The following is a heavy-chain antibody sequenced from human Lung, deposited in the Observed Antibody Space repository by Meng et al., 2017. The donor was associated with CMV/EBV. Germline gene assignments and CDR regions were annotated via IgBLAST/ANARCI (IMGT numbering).Heavy chain of an antibody. CDR3: ARRGIVASYYFDY. CDR2: IYPGDSDT. V-gene: IGHV5-51*01. Sequence: GESXKISXKGSGYSFTSYWIGWVRQMPGKGLEWMGIIYPGDSDTRYSPSFQGQVTISADKSISTAYLQWSSLKASDTAMYYCARRGIVASYYFDYWGQGTLVTVSS. CDR1: GYSFTSYW. D-gene: IGHD1-26*01. J-gene: IGHJ4*02.